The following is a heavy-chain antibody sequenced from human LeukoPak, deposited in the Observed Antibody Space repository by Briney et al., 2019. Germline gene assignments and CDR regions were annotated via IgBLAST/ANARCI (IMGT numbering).Heavy chain of an antibody. V-gene: IGHV3-21*01. CDR3: ARDARVVVPWVDY. CDR2: ISSSSSYI. CDR1: GFTFSISA. D-gene: IGHD3-22*01. J-gene: IGHJ4*02. Sequence: PGGSLRLSCAASGFTFSISAMSWVRQAPGKGLEWVSSISSSSSYIYYADSVKGRFTISRDNAKNSLYLQMNSLRAEDTAVYYCARDARVVVPWVDYWGRGTLVTVSS.